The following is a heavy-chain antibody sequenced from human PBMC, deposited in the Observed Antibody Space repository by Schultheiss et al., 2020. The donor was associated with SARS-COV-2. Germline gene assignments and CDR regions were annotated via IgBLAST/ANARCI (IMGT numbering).Heavy chain of an antibody. CDR2: IIPIFGTP. D-gene: IGHD3/OR15-3a*01. CDR1: GGTFSSYA. V-gene: IGHV1-69*01. Sequence: GGSLRLSCKASGGTFSSYAISWVRQAPGQGLEWMGGIIPIFGTPNYTEKFQGRVTITADESTNTAYMELSSLRSEDTAMYYCARDNLPSILGLASPMDVWGQGTTVTVSS. J-gene: IGHJ6*02. CDR3: ARDNLPSILGLASPMDV.